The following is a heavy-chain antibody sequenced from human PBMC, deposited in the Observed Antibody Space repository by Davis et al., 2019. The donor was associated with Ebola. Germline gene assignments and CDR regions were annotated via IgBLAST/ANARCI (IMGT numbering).Heavy chain of an antibody. CDR3: ARDGPNYDVDY. Sequence: MPSETLSLTCTVSGGSISSYYWSWIRQPPGKGLEWIGYIYYSGRADYNPSLRSRVHISVGTSNNQFSLKLSSVTAADTAVYYCARDGPNYDVDYWGQGTLVTVSA. J-gene: IGHJ4*02. V-gene: IGHV4-59*12. D-gene: IGHD3-22*01. CDR2: IYYSGRA. CDR1: GGSISSYY.